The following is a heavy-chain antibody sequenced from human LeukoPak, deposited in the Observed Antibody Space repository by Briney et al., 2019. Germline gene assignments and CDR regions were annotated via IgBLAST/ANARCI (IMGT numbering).Heavy chain of an antibody. D-gene: IGHD4-17*01. CDR3: ARDEPDYGDYGLFDY. Sequence: PGGSLGLSCAASGFTFSSYAMHWVRQAPGKGLERVAVISYDGSNKYYADSVKGRFTISRDNSKNTLYLQMNSLRAEDTAVYYCARDEPDYGDYGLFDYWGQGTLVTVSS. CDR2: ISYDGSNK. V-gene: IGHV3-30*04. CDR1: GFTFSSYA. J-gene: IGHJ4*02.